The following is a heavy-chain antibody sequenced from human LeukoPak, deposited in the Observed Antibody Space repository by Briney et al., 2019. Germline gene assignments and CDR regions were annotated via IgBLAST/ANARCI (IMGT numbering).Heavy chain of an antibody. Sequence: ASVKVSCKASGYTFTDYYMYWVRQAPGQGLEWMGWINPHNGDTNFAQKFQGRFTMTRGASISTAYMELSRLRSDDTAVYYCARTVVAGIADYNWFDPWGQGTLVTVSS. CDR3: ARTVVAGIADYNWFDP. V-gene: IGHV1-2*02. CDR2: INPHNGDT. CDR1: GYTFTDYY. J-gene: IGHJ5*02. D-gene: IGHD2-21*02.